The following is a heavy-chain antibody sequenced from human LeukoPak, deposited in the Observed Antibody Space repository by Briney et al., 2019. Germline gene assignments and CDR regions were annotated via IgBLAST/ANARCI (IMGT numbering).Heavy chain of an antibody. CDR1: GYSYTSYW. D-gene: IGHD6-13*01. Sequence: GESLKISCKGSGYSYTSYWIGWVRQMPGKGLEWMGIIYPGDSDTRYSPSFQGQVTISADKSISTAYLQWSSLKASDTAMYYCARGAAAAQDAFDIWGQGTMVTVSS. CDR2: IYPGDSDT. V-gene: IGHV5-51*01. CDR3: ARGAAAAQDAFDI. J-gene: IGHJ3*02.